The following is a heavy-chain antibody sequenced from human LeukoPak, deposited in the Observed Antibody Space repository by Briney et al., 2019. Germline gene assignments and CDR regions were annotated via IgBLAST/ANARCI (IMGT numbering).Heavy chain of an antibody. V-gene: IGHV3-53*01. CDR2: IYSGGST. CDR1: GFTVSSNY. D-gene: IGHD5-24*01. J-gene: IGHJ4*02. Sequence: GGSLRLSCAASGFTVSSNYMSWVRQAPGKGLEWVSVIYSGGSTYYADSVKGRFTISRDNSKNTLYLQMYSLRAEDTAVYYCARDELSRDGYNKGYWGQGTLVTVSS. CDR3: ARDELSRDGYNKGY.